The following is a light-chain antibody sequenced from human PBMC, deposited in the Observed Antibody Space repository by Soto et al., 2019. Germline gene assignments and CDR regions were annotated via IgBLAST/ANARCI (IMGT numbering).Light chain of an antibody. Sequence: EIVLTQSPGTLSLSPGERATLSCRASQSVSSRYLAWYQQKPGQAPRLLMYGASSRATGIPDRFSGSGSGTYLTLTISRLEPEDFAVYYCQQYGSSPPYTFGQGTKLEIK. J-gene: IGKJ2*01. CDR3: QQYGSSPPYT. V-gene: IGKV3-20*01. CDR1: QSVSSRY. CDR2: GAS.